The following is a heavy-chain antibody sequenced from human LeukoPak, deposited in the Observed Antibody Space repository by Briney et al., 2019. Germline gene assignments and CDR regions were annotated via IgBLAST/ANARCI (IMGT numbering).Heavy chain of an antibody. CDR2: IYYSGST. CDR1: GGSMSSGDYY. V-gene: IGHV4-30-4*08. Sequence: SQALSLTCTVSGGSMSSGDYYWSWIRQPPGKGLEWIGYIYYSGSTYYNPSLKSRVTISVDTSKNQFSLKLSSVTAADTAVYYCARVGYCSSTNCYPFDYWGQGTLVTVSS. D-gene: IGHD2-2*01. CDR3: ARVGYCSSTNCYPFDY. J-gene: IGHJ4*02.